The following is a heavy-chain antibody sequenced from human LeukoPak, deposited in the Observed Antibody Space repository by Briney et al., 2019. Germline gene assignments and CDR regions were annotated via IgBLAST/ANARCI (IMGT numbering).Heavy chain of an antibody. D-gene: IGHD3-22*01. CDR2: ISFDGTTK. Sequence: GGSLRLSCAASGFSFTSFSIHWVRQTPDKGLEWLAVISFDGTTKYYADSVKGRFTIPRDNSKNTVFLQMNSLRFEDTALYFCARRWDSSGPIDYWGQGTLVSVSS. J-gene: IGHJ4*01. CDR3: ARRWDSSGPIDY. V-gene: IGHV3-30*04. CDR1: GFSFTSFS.